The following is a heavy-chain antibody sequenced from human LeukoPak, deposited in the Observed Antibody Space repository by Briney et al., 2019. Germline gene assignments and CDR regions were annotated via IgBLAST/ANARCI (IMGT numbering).Heavy chain of an antibody. J-gene: IGHJ6*02. CDR2: IYHSGST. V-gene: IGHV4-30-2*01. D-gene: IGHD3-10*01. CDR1: GGSISSGGYS. Sequence: SQTLSLTCAVSGGSISSGGYSWSWIRQPPGKGLEWIGYIYHSGSTYYNPSLKSRVTISVDRFKNQFSLKLSSVTAADTAVYYCATFVKTGFYGMDVWGQGTTVTVSS. CDR3: ATFVKTGFYGMDV.